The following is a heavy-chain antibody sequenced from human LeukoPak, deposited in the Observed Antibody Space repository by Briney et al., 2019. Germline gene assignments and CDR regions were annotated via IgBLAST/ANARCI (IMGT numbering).Heavy chain of an antibody. CDR1: VFTYHHYA. CDR3: AKDSSIAVAGPFGP. CDR2: IRWNSGSV. D-gene: IGHD6-19*01. Sequence: PGGSVRLSCGASVFTYHHYAMHWVRRAPAKGLEGVTDIRWNSGSVGYADSVKGRFTISRDNAKNSLYLQMNSLRAEETALYCCAKDSSIAVAGPFGPWGKGTLVTVSS. V-gene: IGHV3-9*01. J-gene: IGHJ5*02.